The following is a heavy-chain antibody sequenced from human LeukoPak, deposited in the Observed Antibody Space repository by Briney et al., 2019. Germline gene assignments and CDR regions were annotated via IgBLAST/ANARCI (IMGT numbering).Heavy chain of an antibody. CDR3: AKTRGLLEWLSHFDY. CDR2: IRYDGSNK. Sequence: GGSLRLSCAASGFTFSSYGMHWVRQAPGKGLEWVAFIRYDGSNKYYADSVKGRFTISRDNSKNTLYLQMNSLRAEDTAVYYCAKTRGLLEWLSHFDYWGQGTLVTVSS. CDR1: GFTFSSYG. V-gene: IGHV3-30*02. D-gene: IGHD3-3*01. J-gene: IGHJ4*02.